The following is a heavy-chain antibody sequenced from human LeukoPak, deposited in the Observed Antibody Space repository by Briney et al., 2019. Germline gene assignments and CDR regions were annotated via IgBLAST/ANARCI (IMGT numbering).Heavy chain of an antibody. CDR3: ASKTYYYDSGGYYRTHGMDV. D-gene: IGHD3-22*01. CDR2: ISAYNGNT. V-gene: IGHV1-18*01. CDR1: GYTFTSYG. Sequence: ASVKVSCKASGYTFTSYGISWVRQAPGQGLEWMGWISAYNGNTNYAQKLQGRVTMTTDTSTSTAYMELRSLRTDDTAVYYCASKTYYYDSGGYYRTHGMDVWGQGTTATVSS. J-gene: IGHJ6*02.